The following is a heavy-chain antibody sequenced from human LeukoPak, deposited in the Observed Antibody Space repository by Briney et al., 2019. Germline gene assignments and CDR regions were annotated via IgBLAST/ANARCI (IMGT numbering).Heavy chain of an antibody. CDR2: ISGSGGST. Sequence: GGSLRLSCAASGFTFSSYAMSWVRQAPGKGLKWVSAISGSGGSTYYADSVKGRFTISRDNSKNTLYLQMNSLRAEDTAVYYCARAGWGKDDQDFDYWGQGTLVTVSS. D-gene: IGHD7-27*01. J-gene: IGHJ4*02. CDR1: GFTFSSYA. CDR3: ARAGWGKDDQDFDY. V-gene: IGHV3-23*01.